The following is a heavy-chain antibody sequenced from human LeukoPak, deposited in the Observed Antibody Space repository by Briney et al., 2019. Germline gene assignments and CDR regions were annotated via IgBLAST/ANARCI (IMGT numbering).Heavy chain of an antibody. J-gene: IGHJ5*02. CDR1: GFTFSSYA. D-gene: IGHD5-18*01. CDR3: ATVDGRYYNWFDP. CDR2: ISGSGGST. V-gene: IGHV3-23*01. Sequence: GGSLRLSCAASGFTFSSYAMSWVRQAPGKGLEWVSAISGSGGSTYYADSVKGRFTISRDNAKNSLYLQMNSLRAEDTAVYYCATVDGRYYNWFDPWGQGTLVTVSS.